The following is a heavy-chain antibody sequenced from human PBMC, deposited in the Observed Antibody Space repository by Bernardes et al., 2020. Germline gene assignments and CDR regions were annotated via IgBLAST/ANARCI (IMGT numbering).Heavy chain of an antibody. J-gene: IGHJ4*02. V-gene: IGHV3-33*01. CDR2: LWQNGNNK. CDR3: ARDVAGREDF. D-gene: IGHD1-26*01. CDR1: GFTLSNAV. Sequence: GGSLRLSCAASGFTLSNAVMHWVRQAPGEGPEWVAVLWQNGNNKYNVDSVKGRFTISRDNSKNTLYLQMNSLRVEDTAVYYCARDVAGREDFWGQGTLVTVSS.